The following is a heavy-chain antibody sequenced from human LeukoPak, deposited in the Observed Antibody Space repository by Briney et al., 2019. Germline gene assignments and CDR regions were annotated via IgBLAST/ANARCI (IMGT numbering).Heavy chain of an antibody. CDR2: IYYSGST. Sequence: PSETLSLTCTVSGGSISSSSYYWGWIRQPPGKGLEWIGSIYYSGSTYYNPSLKSRVTISVDTSKNQFSLKLSSVTAADTAVYYCARGQLSTSSDGEYYYMDVWGKGTTVTVSS. CDR1: GGSISSSSYY. D-gene: IGHD2-2*01. J-gene: IGHJ6*03. CDR3: ARGQLSTSSDGEYYYMDV. V-gene: IGHV4-39*07.